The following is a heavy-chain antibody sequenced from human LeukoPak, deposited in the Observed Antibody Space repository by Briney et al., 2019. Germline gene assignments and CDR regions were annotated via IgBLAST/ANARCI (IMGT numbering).Heavy chain of an antibody. V-gene: IGHV1-2*06. CDR1: GYTFTGYY. CDR3: ARGFGSSWDFDY. Sequence: ASVKVSCKASGYTFTGYYMHWVRQAPGQGLEWMGRINPNSGGTNYAQKFQGRVTMTWDTSISTAYMELSRLRSDDTAVYYCARGFGSSWDFDYWGQGTLVTVSS. D-gene: IGHD6-13*01. J-gene: IGHJ4*02. CDR2: INPNSGGT.